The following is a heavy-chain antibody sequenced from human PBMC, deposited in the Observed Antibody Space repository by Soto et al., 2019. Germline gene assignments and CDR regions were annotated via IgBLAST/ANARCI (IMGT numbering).Heavy chain of an antibody. CDR3: ARCITIFGVEGAYYYYYGMDV. Sequence: SVKVSCKASGGTFSSYAISWVRQAPGQGLEWMGGIIPIFGTANYAQKFQGRVTITADESTSTAYMELSSLRSEDTAVYYCARCITIFGVEGAYYYYYGMDVWGQGTTVTVS. D-gene: IGHD3-3*01. J-gene: IGHJ6*02. CDR1: GGTFSSYA. CDR2: IIPIFGTA. V-gene: IGHV1-69*13.